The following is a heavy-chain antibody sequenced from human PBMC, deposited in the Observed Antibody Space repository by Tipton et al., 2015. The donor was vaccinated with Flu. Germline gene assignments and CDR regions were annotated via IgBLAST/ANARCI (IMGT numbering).Heavy chain of an antibody. D-gene: IGHD3-16*01. J-gene: IGHJ4*02. Sequence: SLRLSCAASGFTFSSYWMHWVRQAPGKGLEWVSSISSRSSYIYYADSVKGRFTISRDNAKNSLFLQMNSLRAEDTAVYYCARDPPLYNYLWGSAFDYWGQGTLVTVSS. CDR1: GFTFSSYW. V-gene: IGHV3-21*01. CDR2: ISSRSSYI. CDR3: ARDPPLYNYLWGSAFDY.